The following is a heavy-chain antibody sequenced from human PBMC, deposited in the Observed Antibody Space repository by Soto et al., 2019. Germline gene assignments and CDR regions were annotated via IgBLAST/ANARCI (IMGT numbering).Heavy chain of an antibody. Sequence: HPGGSLRLSCAASAFSFSTYEMNWVRQAPGKGLEWVSFISTSGNAIYFADSVKGRLTISRDNAKNSLYLQMNSLRVEDTAVYYCARSGSPLDYWGQGTLVTVSS. V-gene: IGHV3-48*03. CDR2: ISTSGNAI. D-gene: IGHD3-10*01. CDR3: ARSGSPLDY. J-gene: IGHJ4*02. CDR1: AFSFSTYE.